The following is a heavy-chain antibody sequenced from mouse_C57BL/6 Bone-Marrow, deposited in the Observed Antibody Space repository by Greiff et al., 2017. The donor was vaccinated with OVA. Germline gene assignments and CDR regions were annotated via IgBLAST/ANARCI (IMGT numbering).Heavy chain of an antibody. CDR2: IYPRSGNN. CDR3: ARDEGLGFDY. D-gene: IGHD2-2*01. J-gene: IGHJ2*01. V-gene: IGHV1-81*01. CDR1: GYTFTSYG. Sequence: QVQLQQSGAELARPGASVKLSCKASGYTFTSYGISWVKQRTGQGLEWIGEIYPRSGNNYYNEKFKGKATLTADKSSSTAYMALRSLTSEDSAVYFCARDEGLGFDYWGQGTTLTVSS.